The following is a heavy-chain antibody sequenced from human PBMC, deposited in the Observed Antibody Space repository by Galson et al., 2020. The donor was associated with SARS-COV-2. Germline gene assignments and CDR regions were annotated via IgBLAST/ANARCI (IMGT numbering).Heavy chain of an antibody. CDR3: ATSTPIVVGPAAYGFWFDP. Sequence: ASVKVSCKVSGYTLTELSMHWVRPAPGKGLEWMGGFDPEDGETIYAQKFQGRVTMTEDTSTDTAYMELSSLRSEDTAVYYCATSTPIVVGPAAYGFWFDPWGQGTLVTVSS. D-gene: IGHD2-2*01. CDR1: GYTLTELS. V-gene: IGHV1-24*01. CDR2: FDPEDGET. J-gene: IGHJ5*02.